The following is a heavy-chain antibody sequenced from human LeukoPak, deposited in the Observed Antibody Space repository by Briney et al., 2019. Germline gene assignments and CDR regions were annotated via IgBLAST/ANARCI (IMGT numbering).Heavy chain of an antibody. CDR2: IKQDRSEK. CDR1: GFTFSNYW. V-gene: IGHV3-7*01. CDR3: ARAFGIAGAGTGFDY. J-gene: IGHJ4*02. D-gene: IGHD6-13*01. Sequence: GGSLRLSCAVSGFTFSNYWMSWVRQAPGKGLEWVANIKQDRSEKYYVDSVKGRFTISRDNAKNSLYLQMSSLRAEDTAVYYCARAFGIAGAGTGFDYWGQGTLVTVSS.